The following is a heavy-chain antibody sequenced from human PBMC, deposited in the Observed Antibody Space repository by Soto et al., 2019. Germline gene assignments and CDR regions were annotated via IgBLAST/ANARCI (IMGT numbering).Heavy chain of an antibody. Sequence: SETLSLTCTVSGGSISSYYWSWIRQPPGKGLEWIGYIYYSGSTNYNPSLKSRVTISVDTSKNQFSLKLSSVTAADTAVYYCARVIYYYYMDVWGKGTTVTVSS. J-gene: IGHJ6*03. CDR3: ARVIYYYYMDV. V-gene: IGHV4-59*01. CDR1: GGSISSYY. CDR2: IYYSGST.